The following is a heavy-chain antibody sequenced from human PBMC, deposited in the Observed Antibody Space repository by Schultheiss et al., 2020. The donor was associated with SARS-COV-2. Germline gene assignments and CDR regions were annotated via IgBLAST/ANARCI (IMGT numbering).Heavy chain of an antibody. D-gene: IGHD1-1*01. J-gene: IGHJ4*02. Sequence: ASVKVSCKASGYTFTSYGISWVRQAPGQGLEWMGWISAYNGNTNYAQKLQGRVTMTTDTSTSTAYMELRSLRSEDTAVYYCARMRYAETLYYFDYWGQGTLVTVSS. CDR2: ISAYNGNT. CDR1: GYTFTSYG. V-gene: IGHV1-18*01. CDR3: ARMRYAETLYYFDY.